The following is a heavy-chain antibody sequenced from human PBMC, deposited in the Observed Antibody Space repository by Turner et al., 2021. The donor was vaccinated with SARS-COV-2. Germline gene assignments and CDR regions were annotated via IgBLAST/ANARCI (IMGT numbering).Heavy chain of an antibody. CDR1: GFTFSSYG. J-gene: IGHJ3*02. V-gene: IGHV3-23*01. CDR3: AKLGRDGYNFGKIYAFDM. Sequence: EVQLLESGVGLVQPGGSLRLSCAASGFTFSSYGMSWVRQAPGKGLEWVSAISGGGDSTYYADAVKGRFTISRDNSKNTLYMQMNSMRDEDTAVYYCAKLGRDGYNFGKIYAFDMWGQGTMVTVSS. D-gene: IGHD5-12*01. CDR2: ISGGGDST.